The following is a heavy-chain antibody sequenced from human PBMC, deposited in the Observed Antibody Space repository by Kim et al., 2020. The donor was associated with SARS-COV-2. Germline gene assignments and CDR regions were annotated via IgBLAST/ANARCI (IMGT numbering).Heavy chain of an antibody. CDR1: DDSITNEDYY. CDR2: IYSSGST. D-gene: IGHD3-10*01. Sequence: SETLSLTCIVSDDSITNEDYYWGWIRQPAGQGLEWTGRIYSSGSTNYNPSLKSRVTVSIDTSKNQFSLKLTSATAADTAVYYCARGLSMIRGVMHSLDHWGQGILVTVSS. J-gene: IGHJ4*02. CDR3: ARGLSMIRGVMHSLDH. V-gene: IGHV4-61*02.